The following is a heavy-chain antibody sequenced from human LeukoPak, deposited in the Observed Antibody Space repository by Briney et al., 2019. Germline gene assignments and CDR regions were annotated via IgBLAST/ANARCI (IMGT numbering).Heavy chain of an antibody. CDR2: IYHSGST. D-gene: IGHD2-15*01. J-gene: IGHJ3*02. V-gene: IGHV4-30-2*01. CDR3: ARDQGWYGGYDAFDI. CDR1: GGSISSGGYY. Sequence: SETLSLTCTVSGGSISSGGYYWSWVRQPPGKGLEWIGYIYHSGSTYYNPSLKSRVTISVDRSKNQFSLKLSSVTAADTAVYYCARDQGWYGGYDAFDIWGQGTMVTVSS.